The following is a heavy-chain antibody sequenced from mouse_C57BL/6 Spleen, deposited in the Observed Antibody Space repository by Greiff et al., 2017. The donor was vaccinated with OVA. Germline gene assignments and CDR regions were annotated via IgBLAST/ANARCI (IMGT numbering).Heavy chain of an antibody. J-gene: IGHJ2*01. CDR2: IYPRSGNT. CDR3: ARGGYPGGEYYFDY. CDR1: GYTFTSYG. Sequence: VQLVESGAELARPGASVKLSCKASGYTFTSYGISWVKQRTGQGLEWIGEIYPRSGNTYYNEKFKGKATLTADKSSSTAYMELRSLTSEDSAVYFCARGGYPGGEYYFDYWGQGTTLTVSS. V-gene: IGHV1-81*01. D-gene: IGHD2-2*01.